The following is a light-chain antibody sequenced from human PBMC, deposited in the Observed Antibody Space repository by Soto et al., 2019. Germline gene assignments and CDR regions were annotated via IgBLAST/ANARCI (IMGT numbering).Light chain of an antibody. CDR3: QQSYSNPRT. CDR2: AAS. J-gene: IGKJ1*01. Sequence: DIQMAQSPSSLSASLGDTVSITCRASQSIGTFLNWYQQSPGKAPKLLIYAASSLQTGVPSRFSGRGSGTVFTLTIGSLQPEDFAPYYGQQSYSNPRTFGQGTKVEV. V-gene: IGKV1-39*01. CDR1: QSIGTF.